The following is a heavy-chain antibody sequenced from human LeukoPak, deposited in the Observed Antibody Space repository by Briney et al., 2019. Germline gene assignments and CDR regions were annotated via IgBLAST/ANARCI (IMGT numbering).Heavy chain of an antibody. V-gene: IGHV3-23*01. CDR2: ISGGGIGI. D-gene: IGHD2-2*01. CDR1: GFTFSSYA. CDR3: TRRRGNQQPIDY. J-gene: IGHJ4*02. Sequence: GGSLRLSCEASGFTFSSYAMSWVRQAPGKGLEWVSAISGGGIGIYYADSLKGRFTISRDDSENTLYLQMNSLRAEDTAVYYCTRRRGNQQPIDYWGQGTLVSVSS.